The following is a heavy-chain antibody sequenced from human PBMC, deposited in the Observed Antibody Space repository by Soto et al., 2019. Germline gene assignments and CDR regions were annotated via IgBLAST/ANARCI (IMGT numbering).Heavy chain of an antibody. CDR2: IYYSGST. V-gene: IGHV4-59*01. Sequence: ETLSLTCTVSGGSISSYYWSWVRQPPGKGLEWIGYIYYSGSTNYNPSLKSRVTISVDTSKNQFSLKLSSVTAADTAVYYCARVETYYYGSGSYNWFDPWGQGTLVTVSS. J-gene: IGHJ5*02. D-gene: IGHD3-10*01. CDR3: ARVETYYYGSGSYNWFDP. CDR1: GGSISSYY.